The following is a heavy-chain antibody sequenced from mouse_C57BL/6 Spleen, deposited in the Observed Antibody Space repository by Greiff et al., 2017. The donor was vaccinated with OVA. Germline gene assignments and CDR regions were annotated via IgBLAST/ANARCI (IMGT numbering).Heavy chain of an antibody. D-gene: IGHD4-1*01. J-gene: IGHJ2*01. CDR1: GYAFSSYW. V-gene: IGHV1-80*01. Sequence: QVQLQQSGAELVKPGASVKISCKASGYAFSSYWMNWVKQRPGKGLEWIGQIYPGDGVTNYNGKFKGKATLTADKSSSTAYMQLSSLPSEDSAVYFCARHDWDYFDYWGQGTTLTVSS. CDR3: ARHDWDYFDY. CDR2: IYPGDGVT.